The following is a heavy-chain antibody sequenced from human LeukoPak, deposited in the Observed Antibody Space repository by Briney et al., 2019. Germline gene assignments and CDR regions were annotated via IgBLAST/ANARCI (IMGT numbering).Heavy chain of an antibody. Sequence: PGGSLRLSCAASGFTFSSYSMNWVRQAPGKGLEWVSSTSSSSSYIYYADSVKGRFTISRDNAKNSLYLQMNSLRAEDTAVYYCARNSMVRGVIRSSNWFDPWGQGTLVTVSS. CDR1: GFTFSSYS. V-gene: IGHV3-21*01. CDR2: TSSSSSYI. CDR3: ARNSMVRGVIRSSNWFDP. D-gene: IGHD3-10*01. J-gene: IGHJ5*02.